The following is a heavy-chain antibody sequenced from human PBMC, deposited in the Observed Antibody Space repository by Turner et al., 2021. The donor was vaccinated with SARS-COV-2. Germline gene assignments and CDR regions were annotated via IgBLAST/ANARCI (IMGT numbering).Heavy chain of an antibody. J-gene: IGHJ5*02. D-gene: IGHD3-22*01. CDR2: VVHTGST. V-gene: IGHV4-39*01. CDR1: GGHINNTLYS. CDR3: ARHEVNSYDASGYYTSP. Sequence: QLQLQESGPRLVKPSETLSLTCAVSGGHINNTLYSWGWIRQPPGKGLEWIGSVVHTGSTYYKSSLKRRVAISIDTSKNHFSLRLNSVTAADTAVYYCARHEVNSYDASGYYTSPWGQGILVTVSS.